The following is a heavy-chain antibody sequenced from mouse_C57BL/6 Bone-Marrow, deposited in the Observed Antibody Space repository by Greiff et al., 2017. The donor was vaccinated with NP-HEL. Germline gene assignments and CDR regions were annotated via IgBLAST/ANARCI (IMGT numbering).Heavy chain of an antibody. D-gene: IGHD4-1*01. CDR1: GYTFTSYW. V-gene: IGHV1-59*01. CDR2: IDPSDSYT. CDR3: ARGKLGPFDY. Sequence: VQLQQPGAELVRPGTSVKLSCKASGYTFTSYWMHWVKQRPGQGLEWIGVIDPSDSYTNYNQKFKGKATSTVDTSSSTAYMQLSSLTSEDSAVYYCARGKLGPFDYWGQGTTLTVSS. J-gene: IGHJ2*01.